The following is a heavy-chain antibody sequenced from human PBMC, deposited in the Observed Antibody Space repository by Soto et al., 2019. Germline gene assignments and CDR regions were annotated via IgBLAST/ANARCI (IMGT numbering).Heavy chain of an antibody. CDR1: GFTFSAYA. J-gene: IGHJ4*02. CDR2: ISGTSPST. Sequence: EVQLLESGGGLVQPGGSLRLSCAASGFTFSAYAMSWVRQAPEKGLEWVSAISGTSPSTYYADSVQGRFTISRDSFRKMLFLQMNTLRAEDMAVYFCAIRIFGVEYWGKGTQVTVSS. D-gene: IGHD3-3*01. V-gene: IGHV3-23*01. CDR3: AIRIFGVEY.